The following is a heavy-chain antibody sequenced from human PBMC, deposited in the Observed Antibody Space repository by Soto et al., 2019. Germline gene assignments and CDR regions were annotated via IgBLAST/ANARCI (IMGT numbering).Heavy chain of an antibody. Sequence: QVQLVQSGAEVKKPGASVKVSCKASGYTFTGYYMHWVRQAPGQGLEWMGWINPNSGGTNYAQKCQGWVTMTRDTSISTAYMELSRLRSDDTAVYYCARDRVSSSGYFDLWCRGTLVTVSS. J-gene: IGHJ2*01. CDR1: GYTFTGYY. CDR3: ARDRVSSSGYFDL. V-gene: IGHV1-2*04. D-gene: IGHD6-6*01. CDR2: INPNSGGT.